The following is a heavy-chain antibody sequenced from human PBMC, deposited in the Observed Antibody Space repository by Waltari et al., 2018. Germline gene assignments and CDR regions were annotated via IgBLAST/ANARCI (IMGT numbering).Heavy chain of an antibody. CDR2: IYTSGST. CDR1: GCSISSYY. V-gene: IGHV4-4*07. CDR3: ASSLGYMDV. Sequence: QVQLQESGPGLVKPSETLSLTCTVSGCSISSYYWRWIRQPAGKGLEWIGRIYTSGSTNKNPALKSRVTMSVETSKNQFALKLSAVTAADTAVYYCASSLGYMDVWGKGTTVTVSS. J-gene: IGHJ6*03.